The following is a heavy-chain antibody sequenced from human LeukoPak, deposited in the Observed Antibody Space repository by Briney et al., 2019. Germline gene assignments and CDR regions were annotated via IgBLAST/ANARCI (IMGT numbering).Heavy chain of an antibody. CDR1: GFTFSSYW. V-gene: IGHV3-7*04. CDR2: IKQDGSEK. D-gene: IGHD3-22*01. CDR3: ARALYYYDSSGYVY. Sequence: PGGSLRLSCAASGFTFSSYWMSWVRQAPGKGLEWVADIKQDGSEKYYVDSVKGRFTISRDNAKNSLYLQMNSLRAEDTAVYYCARALYYYDSSGYVYWGQGTLVTVSS. J-gene: IGHJ4*02.